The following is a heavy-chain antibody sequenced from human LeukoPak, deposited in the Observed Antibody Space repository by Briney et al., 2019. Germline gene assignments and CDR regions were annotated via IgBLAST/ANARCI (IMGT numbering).Heavy chain of an antibody. Sequence: SVKVSCKASGGTFSSYSISWVRQAPGKGLEWMGGIIPMINTPKYAQRFQGRVSITADESTSTGYMEVSSLRSEDTAVYYCAIFQGTYGDNDNAFWGQGTLVTVSS. D-gene: IGHD4-17*01. CDR1: GGTFSSYS. CDR2: IIPMINTP. CDR3: AIFQGTYGDNDNAF. V-gene: IGHV1-69*13. J-gene: IGHJ4*02.